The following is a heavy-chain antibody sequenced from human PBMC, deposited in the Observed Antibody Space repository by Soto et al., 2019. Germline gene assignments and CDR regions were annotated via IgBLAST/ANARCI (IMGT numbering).Heavy chain of an antibody. D-gene: IGHD6-13*01. CDR2: MNPNSGNT. J-gene: IGHJ5*02. Sequence: ASVKVSCKASGYTFTSYDINWVRQATGQGFEWMGWMNPNSGNTGYAQKFQGRVTMTRNTSISTAYMELSSLRSEDTAVYYCARTRRRSSSWYRGWFDPWGQGTLVTVSS. CDR1: GYTFTSYD. CDR3: ARTRRRSSSWYRGWFDP. V-gene: IGHV1-8*01.